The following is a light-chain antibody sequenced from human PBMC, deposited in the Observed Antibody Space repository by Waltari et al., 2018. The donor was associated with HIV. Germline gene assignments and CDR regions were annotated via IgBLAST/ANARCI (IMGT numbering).Light chain of an antibody. CDR1: SSNIGAGYD. Sequence: QSLLTQPPSVSGAPGQRVTMSCTGSSSNIGAGYDVHWYQQLPGTAPRLLILGNRNRPSGVPCRFSGSKSGTSASLAITGLQAEDEADYYCQTYDSSLNAVMFGGGTKLTVL. V-gene: IGLV1-40*01. J-gene: IGLJ3*02. CDR3: QTYDSSLNAVM. CDR2: GNR.